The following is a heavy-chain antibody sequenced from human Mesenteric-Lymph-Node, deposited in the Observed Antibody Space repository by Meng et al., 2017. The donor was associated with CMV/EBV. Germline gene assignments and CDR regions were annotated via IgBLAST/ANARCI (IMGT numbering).Heavy chain of an antibody. J-gene: IGHJ6*02. V-gene: IGHV3-53*05. Sequence: GESLKISCAASRFTVSSNYMTWVRQAPGKGLEWVSVLYSNGITDYADSVKGRFTISRDNAKNSLYLQMNSLRAEDMALYYCAKDLSSGGSSSYYGMDVWGQGTTVTVSS. CDR3: AKDLSSGGSSSYYGMDV. D-gene: IGHD2-15*01. CDR2: LYSNGIT. CDR1: RFTVSSNY.